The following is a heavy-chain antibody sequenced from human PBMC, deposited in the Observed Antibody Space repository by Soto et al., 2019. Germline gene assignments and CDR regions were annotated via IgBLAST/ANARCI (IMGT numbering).Heavy chain of an antibody. J-gene: IGHJ4*02. D-gene: IGHD2-21*01. V-gene: IGHV3-7*01. Sequence: EVQLVESGGGLVQPGGSLRVSCAASGFTFTSYWMSWVRQAPGKGLEWVANTKEDGSAKYYLDSVKGRFTISRDNPKNSRYLAKSSVRDYGTAVHYCAGEEFHRLDYWGQGNLVTVSS. CDR3: AGEEFHRLDY. CDR2: TKEDGSAK. CDR1: GFTFTSYW.